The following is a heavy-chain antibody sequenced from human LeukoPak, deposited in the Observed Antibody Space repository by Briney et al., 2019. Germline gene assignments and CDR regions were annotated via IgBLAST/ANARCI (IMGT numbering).Heavy chain of an antibody. CDR3: AGGLYDSSGYYPTSSPFVY. D-gene: IGHD3-22*01. Sequence: SETLSLTCTVSGGSISSYYWSWIRQPPGKGLEWIGYIYYSGSTNYNPSLKSRVTISVDTSKNQFSLKLSSVTAADTAVYYCAGGLYDSSGYYPTSSPFVYWGQGTLVTVSS. CDR2: IYYSGST. CDR1: GGSISSYY. J-gene: IGHJ4*02. V-gene: IGHV4-59*01.